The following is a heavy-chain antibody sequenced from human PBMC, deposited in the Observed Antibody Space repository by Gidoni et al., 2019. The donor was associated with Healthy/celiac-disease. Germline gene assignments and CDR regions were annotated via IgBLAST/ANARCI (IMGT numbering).Heavy chain of an antibody. CDR3: ARTDDSGMDV. Sequence: EVQPVESGGGLVEPGGALRLSCAASAFTFSDHYMDWVRQAPGKGLEWVGRTRNKANSYTTEYAASVKCRFTIARDDSKISLYRQMNSLKTEDTAVYYCARTDDSGMDVWGQGTTVTVSS. J-gene: IGHJ6*02. CDR1: AFTFSDHY. CDR2: TRNKANSYTT. V-gene: IGHV3-72*01.